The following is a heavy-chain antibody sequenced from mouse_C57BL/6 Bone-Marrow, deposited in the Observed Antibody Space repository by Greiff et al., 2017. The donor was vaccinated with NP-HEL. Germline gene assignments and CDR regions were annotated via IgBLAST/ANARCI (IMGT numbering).Heavy chain of an antibody. Sequence: DVMLVESGGDLVKPGGSLKLSCAASGFTFSSYGMSWVRQTPDKRLEWVATISSGGSYTYYPDSVKGRFTISRDNAKNTLYLQMSSLKSEDTAMYYCASLWYPAWFAYWGQGTLVTVSA. D-gene: IGHD2-1*01. CDR1: GFTFSSYG. CDR3: ASLWYPAWFAY. CDR2: ISSGGSYT. V-gene: IGHV5-6*02. J-gene: IGHJ3*01.